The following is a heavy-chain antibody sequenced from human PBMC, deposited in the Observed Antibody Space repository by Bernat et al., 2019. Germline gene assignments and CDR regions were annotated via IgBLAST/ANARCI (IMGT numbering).Heavy chain of an antibody. CDR1: GFTFISYG. CDR3: AMEHPNYDFWIGPNY. V-gene: IGHV3-23*04. Sequence: EVQLVESGGGSVQPGGSLRLSCAAAGFTFISYGLIWVRQAPLKGPEWVSTISGAGENTQYGDSVKGRFTISRDNSKNTLFMQMNSLRAEDTAVYYCAMEHPNYDFWIGPNYWGHGTLVTVSS. J-gene: IGHJ4*01. D-gene: IGHD3-3*01. CDR2: ISGAGENT.